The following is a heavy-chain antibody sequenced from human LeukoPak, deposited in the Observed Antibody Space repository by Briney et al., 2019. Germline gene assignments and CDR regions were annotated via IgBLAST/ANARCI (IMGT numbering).Heavy chain of an antibody. CDR1: GFTFSTYW. D-gene: IGHD5-12*01. CDR3: VRDGGVSGYDLLDY. Sequence: GGSLRLSCAASGFTFSTYWMNWVRQAPGKGLVWVSRINSGGSRTSYADSVKGRFTISRDNAQNTLHLQMNSPRAEDTAVYYCVRDGGVSGYDLLDYWGQGTLVTVSS. CDR2: INSGGSRT. J-gene: IGHJ4*02. V-gene: IGHV3-74*01.